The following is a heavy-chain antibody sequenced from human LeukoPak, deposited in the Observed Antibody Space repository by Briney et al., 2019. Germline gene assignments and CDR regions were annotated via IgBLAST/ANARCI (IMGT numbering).Heavy chain of an antibody. Sequence: ASEKVSCKASGYTFTSYGISWVRQAPGQGLEWMGWISAYNGNTNYAQKLQGRVTMTTDTSTSTAYMELRSLRSDDTAVYYCARSYSSSWHLDFDYWGQGTLVTVSS. V-gene: IGHV1-18*01. CDR3: ARSYSSSWHLDFDY. D-gene: IGHD6-13*01. J-gene: IGHJ4*02. CDR2: ISAYNGNT. CDR1: GYTFTSYG.